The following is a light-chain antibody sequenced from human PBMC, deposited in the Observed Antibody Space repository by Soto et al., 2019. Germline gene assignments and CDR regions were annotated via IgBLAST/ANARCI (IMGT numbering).Light chain of an antibody. CDR3: QQYNNWPPT. V-gene: IGKV3-15*01. Sequence: EIVMTQSPATLSVSPGERATLSCRASQSVSSNLAWYQQKPGQAPRLLIYGASTRATGIPARFSGSGSGTEFTLTISSLQSEDFADYYCQQYNNWPPTFGGGTKVEI. J-gene: IGKJ4*01. CDR2: GAS. CDR1: QSVSSN.